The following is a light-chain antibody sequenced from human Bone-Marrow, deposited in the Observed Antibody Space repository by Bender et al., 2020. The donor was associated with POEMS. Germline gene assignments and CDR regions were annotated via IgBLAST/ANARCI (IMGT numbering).Light chain of an antibody. Sequence: QSALTQPASVSGSPGQSITISCTGTSSDIAIYDFVSWYQQHPGKAPTLMIFGVSERPSGVSHRFSGSKSGNTASLTISGLQAEDEADYYCCSYAGSRTWVFGGGTKLTVL. CDR1: SSDIAIYDF. CDR2: GVS. V-gene: IGLV2-23*02. J-gene: IGLJ3*02. CDR3: CSYAGSRTWV.